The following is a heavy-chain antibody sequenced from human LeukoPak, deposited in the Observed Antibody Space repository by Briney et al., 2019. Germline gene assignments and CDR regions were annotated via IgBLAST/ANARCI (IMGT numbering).Heavy chain of an antibody. Sequence: SETLSLTCAVYGGSFSDYYWSWFGKTPGKGLNGIGKLNHSGSTNYNPSLKSRVSISVDTSKNQFSLKLNSVTAADAAIYYCTSHYSSESYRYTGSFDYWGQGTLVTVSS. V-gene: IGHV4-34*01. CDR3: TSHYSSESYRYTGSFDY. J-gene: IGHJ4*02. CDR1: GGSFSDYY. D-gene: IGHD3-16*02. CDR2: LNHSGST.